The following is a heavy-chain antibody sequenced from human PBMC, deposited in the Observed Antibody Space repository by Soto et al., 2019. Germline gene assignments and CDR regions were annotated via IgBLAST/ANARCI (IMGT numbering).Heavy chain of an antibody. V-gene: IGHV4-34*01. J-gene: IGHJ4*02. Sequence: QVQLQQWGAGLLKPSETLSLTCAVYGGSFSGYYWSWIRQPPGKGLEWIGEINHSGSTNYNPSLKSRVTISVDTSENQFSLKLSSVTAADTAVYYCARDVVGATRHFDYWGQGTLVTVSS. CDR2: INHSGST. CDR1: GGSFSGYY. CDR3: ARDVVGATRHFDY. D-gene: IGHD1-26*01.